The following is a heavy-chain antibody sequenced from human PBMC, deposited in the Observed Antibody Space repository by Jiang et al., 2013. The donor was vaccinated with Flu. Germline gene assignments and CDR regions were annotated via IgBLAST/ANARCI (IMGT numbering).Heavy chain of an antibody. Sequence: GPGLVKPSETLSLTCTVSGGSISSYYWSWIRQPPGKGLEWIGYIYYSGSTNYNPSLKSRVTISVDTSKNQFSLKLSSVTAADTAVYYCAREIRSYDILTGYSISYFDYWGQGTLVTVSS. D-gene: IGHD3-9*01. CDR3: AREIRSYDILTGYSISYFDY. V-gene: IGHV4-59*01. CDR2: IYYSGST. J-gene: IGHJ4*02. CDR1: GGSISSYY.